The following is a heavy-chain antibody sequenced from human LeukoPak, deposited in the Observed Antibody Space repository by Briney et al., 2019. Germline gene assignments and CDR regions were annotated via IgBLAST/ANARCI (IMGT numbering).Heavy chain of an antibody. V-gene: IGHV4-39*07. D-gene: IGHD4-17*01. Sequence: SETLSLTCTVSGGSISSSSYYWGWIRQPPGKGLEWIGSIYYSGSTYYNPSLKSRVTISVDTSKNQFSLKLSSVTAADTAVYYCASSRTVTTEFDYWGQGTLVTVSS. CDR1: GGSISSSSYY. CDR3: ASSRTVTTEFDY. CDR2: IYYSGST. J-gene: IGHJ4*02.